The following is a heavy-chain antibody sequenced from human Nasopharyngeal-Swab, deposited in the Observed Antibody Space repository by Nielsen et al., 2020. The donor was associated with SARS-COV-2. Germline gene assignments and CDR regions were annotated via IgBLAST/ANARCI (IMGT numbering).Heavy chain of an antibody. J-gene: IGHJ6*02. D-gene: IGHD3-3*01. Sequence: SETLSLTCTVSGGSISSYYWSWIRQPAGKGLEWIGRIYTSGSTNYNPFLKSRVTMSVDTSKNQFSLKLGSVTAADTAVYYCARDSSRRSRGSYYYYGMDVWGQGTTVTVSS. CDR2: IYTSGST. V-gene: IGHV4-4*07. CDR1: GGSISSYY. CDR3: ARDSSRRSRGSYYYYGMDV.